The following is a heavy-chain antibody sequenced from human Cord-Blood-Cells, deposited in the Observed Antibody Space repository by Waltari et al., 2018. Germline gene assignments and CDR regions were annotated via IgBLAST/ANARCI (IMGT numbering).Heavy chain of an antibody. V-gene: IGHV4-34*01. CDR3: ARGPGFDY. J-gene: IGHJ4*02. CDR2: INHSGST. CDR1: GVTCGDDA. Sequence: VQRVESGGGLVKPGRSMRLSCTASGVTCGDDAMSWFCQAPGKGLEWIGEINHSGSTNYNPSLKSRVTISVDTSKNQFSLKLSSVTAADTAVYYCARGPGFDYWGQGTLVTVSS. D-gene: IGHD7-27*01.